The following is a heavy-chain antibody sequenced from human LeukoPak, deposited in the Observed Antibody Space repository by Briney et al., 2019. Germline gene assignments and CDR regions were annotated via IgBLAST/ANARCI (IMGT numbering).Heavy chain of an antibody. CDR1: GYTFTCYY. J-gene: IGHJ5*02. CDR2: INPNSGGT. Sequence: ASVNVSCKASGYTFTCYYMHWLRQAPGQGLEWMGWINPNSGGTNYAQKFQGRVSMTRDTSIRTDYMELSRLRTDDTAVHYCARGSGYDFWSGYYPFDPWGQGNLVTVSS. D-gene: IGHD3-3*01. V-gene: IGHV1-2*02. CDR3: ARGSGYDFWSGYYPFDP.